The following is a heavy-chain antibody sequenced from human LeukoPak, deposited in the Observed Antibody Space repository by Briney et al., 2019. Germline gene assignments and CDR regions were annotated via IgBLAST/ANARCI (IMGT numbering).Heavy chain of an antibody. Sequence: PGGSLRLSCAASGFIFTDYGMHWVRQAPGKGLEWLTFIRYDGSDKYYADSVKGRFTISRDNFKNTLYLQMNSLRAEDTAIYYCAKDRLGPYSDFDYWGQGTLVTVSS. J-gene: IGHJ4*02. CDR3: AKDRLGPYSDFDY. CDR2: IRYDGSDK. V-gene: IGHV3-30*02. D-gene: IGHD4-11*01. CDR1: GFIFTDYG.